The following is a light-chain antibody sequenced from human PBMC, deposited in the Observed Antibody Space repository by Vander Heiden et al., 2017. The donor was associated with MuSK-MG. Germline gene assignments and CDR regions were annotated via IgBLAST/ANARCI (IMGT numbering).Light chain of an antibody. V-gene: IGLV2-11*01. CDR1: SSDVGGYNY. CDR3: CSEASNYTVL. CDR2: DVS. J-gene: IGLJ2*01. Sequence: QSALTQPRSVSGSPGQSVTISCTGTSSDVGGYNYVSWYQQHPGKAPKLMIYDVSRRPAGVPGRFSGTKSDNASSLTISVHAEEEEADYYCCSEASNYTVLFGGGTKLTVL.